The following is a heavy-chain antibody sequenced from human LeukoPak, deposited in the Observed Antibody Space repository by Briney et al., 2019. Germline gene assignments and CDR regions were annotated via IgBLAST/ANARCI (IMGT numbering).Heavy chain of an antibody. CDR1: GGSISSGDYY. V-gene: IGHV4-30-4*01. Sequence: SQTLSLTCTVSGGSISSGDYYWSWIRQPPGKGLEWIGYIYYSGSTCYNPSLKSRVTISVDTSKNQFSLKLSSVTAADTAVYYCARSAYYYVHFDYWGQGTLVTVSS. CDR2: IYYSGST. D-gene: IGHD3-22*01. CDR3: ARSAYYYVHFDY. J-gene: IGHJ4*02.